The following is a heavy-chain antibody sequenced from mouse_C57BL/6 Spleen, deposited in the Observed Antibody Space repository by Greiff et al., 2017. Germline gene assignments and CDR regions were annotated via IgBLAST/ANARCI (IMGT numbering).Heavy chain of an antibody. CDR3: ARHGSGHAGFAY. CDR2: ISTYYGDA. CDR1: GYTFTDSA. Sequence: QVQLQQSGPELVRPGVSVKISCKGSGYTFTDSAMHWVKQSHAKSLEWIGVISTYYGDASYNQKFKDKATLTVDKSYSTAYMELARLTAEDSAVYYCARHGSGHAGFAYWGQGTLVTVAT. D-gene: IGHD1-1*01. J-gene: IGHJ3*01. V-gene: IGHV1-67*01.